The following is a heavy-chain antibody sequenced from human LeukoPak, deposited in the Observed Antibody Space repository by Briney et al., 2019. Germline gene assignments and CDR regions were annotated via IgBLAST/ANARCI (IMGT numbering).Heavy chain of an antibody. CDR3: ARDTSRTRGVITHFDY. CDR2: ISSSSSDI. Sequence: GGSLRLSCAASGFTFSSYSMNWVRQAPGRGLEWVSSISSSSSDIYYADSVKGRFTISRDNAKNSLYLQMNSLRAEDTAVYYCARDTSRTRGVITHFDYWGQGTLVTVSS. D-gene: IGHD3-10*01. CDR1: GFTFSSYS. J-gene: IGHJ4*02. V-gene: IGHV3-21*01.